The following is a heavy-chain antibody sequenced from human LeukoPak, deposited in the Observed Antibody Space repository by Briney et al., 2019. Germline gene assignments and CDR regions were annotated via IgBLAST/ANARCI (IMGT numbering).Heavy chain of an antibody. V-gene: IGHV4-59*08. CDR2: IYYSGST. Sequence: PSETLSLTCTVSGGSISSYYWSWLRQPPGKGLEWIGYIYYSGSTNYNPSLKSRVTISVDTSKNQFSLKLRSVTAADTAVYYCARGQEVVAENYFDYWGQGTLVTVSS. CDR1: GGSISSYY. D-gene: IGHD5-12*01. CDR3: ARGQEVVAENYFDY. J-gene: IGHJ4*02.